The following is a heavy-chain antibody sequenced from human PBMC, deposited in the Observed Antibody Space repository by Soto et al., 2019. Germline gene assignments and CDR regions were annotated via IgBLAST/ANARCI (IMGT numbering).Heavy chain of an antibody. V-gene: IGHV4-61*01. Sequence: QVQLRESGPRLVQPSETLSLTCSVSGGSVSSDSYYWSWIRQPPGAGLEWIGYIYFSGTTNYNPSLESRVTILVDSSKNQFALKLSSVTAADTVVYYCARSPDSGDYVDYWGQGTLVAVSS. CDR3: ARSPDSGDYVDY. CDR1: GGSVSSDSYY. CDR2: IYFSGTT. D-gene: IGHD4-17*01. J-gene: IGHJ4*02.